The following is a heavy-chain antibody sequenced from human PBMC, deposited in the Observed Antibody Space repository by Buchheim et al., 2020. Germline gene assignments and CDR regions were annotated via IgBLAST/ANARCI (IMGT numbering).Heavy chain of an antibody. CDR1: GGTFSSYT. D-gene: IGHD3-22*01. Sequence: QVQLVQSGAEVKKPGSSVKVSCKASGGTFSSYTISWVRQAPGQGLEWMGRIIPILGIANYAQKFQGRVTITADKSTSTAYMELSSLRSEDTAVYYCARDIVGYYDSSGYLDYWGQGTL. V-gene: IGHV1-69*08. CDR3: ARDIVGYYDSSGYLDY. J-gene: IGHJ4*02. CDR2: IIPILGIA.